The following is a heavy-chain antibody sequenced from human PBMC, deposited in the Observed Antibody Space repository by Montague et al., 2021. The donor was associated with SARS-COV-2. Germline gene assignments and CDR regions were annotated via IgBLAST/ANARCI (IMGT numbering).Heavy chain of an antibody. V-gene: IGHV3-30-3*01. Sequence: SLRLSCAASGLTFSSYAMHWVRQAPGKGLEWVAVISYDGSNKYYADSVKGRFTISRDNSKNMLYLQMNSLRAEDTAVYYCARAKGGSYYSGMDVWGQGTTVTVSS. CDR3: ARAKGGSYYSGMDV. J-gene: IGHJ6*02. D-gene: IGHD1-26*01. CDR2: ISYDGSNK. CDR1: GLTFSSYA.